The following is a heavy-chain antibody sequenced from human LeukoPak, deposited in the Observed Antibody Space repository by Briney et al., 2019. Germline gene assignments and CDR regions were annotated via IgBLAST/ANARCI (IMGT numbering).Heavy chain of an antibody. CDR1: GFTVSSNY. CDR3: ARARSRITGTTD. D-gene: IGHD1-20*01. V-gene: IGHV3-66*01. CDR2: IYSGCST. J-gene: IGHJ4*02. Sequence: QPGGSLRLSCAASGFTVSSNYMSWVRQAPGKGLEWVSVIYSGCSTYYADSVKGRFTISRDNSKNTLYLQMNSLRAEDTAVYYCARARSRITGTTDWGQGTLVTVSS.